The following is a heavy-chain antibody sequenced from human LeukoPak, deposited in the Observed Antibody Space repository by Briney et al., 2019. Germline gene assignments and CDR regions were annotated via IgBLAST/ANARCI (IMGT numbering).Heavy chain of an antibody. J-gene: IGHJ4*02. CDR3: AREVWLRVDY. V-gene: IGHV3-48*01. D-gene: IGHD5-12*01. Sequence: GGSLRLSCAASGFTFSSYSMNWVRKAPGKGPDWVSYISSSSSPIYYADFVKSRFTMYGDNANNSLYLQTNSLRAEDTAVYYCAREVWLRVDYWGQGTLVTVSS. CDR2: ISSSSSPI. CDR1: GFTFSSYS.